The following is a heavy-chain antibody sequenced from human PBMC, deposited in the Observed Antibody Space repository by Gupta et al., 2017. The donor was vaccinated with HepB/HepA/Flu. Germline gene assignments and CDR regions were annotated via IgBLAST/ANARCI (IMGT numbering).Heavy chain of an antibody. D-gene: IGHD2-21*01. V-gene: IGHV3-23*01. CDR2: ILGSSGRT. CDR1: GFNFSIFD. Sequence: EVQVLESGGGLVQPGGSLRLSCAASGFNFSIFDMTWVRQAPGKGLEWVAGILGSSGRTDYADSVKGRFTISRDISKSTLYLQMTSLRAEDTAIYYCTKGYWGDFWGQGTRGTVSS. J-gene: IGHJ3*01. CDR3: TKGYWGDF.